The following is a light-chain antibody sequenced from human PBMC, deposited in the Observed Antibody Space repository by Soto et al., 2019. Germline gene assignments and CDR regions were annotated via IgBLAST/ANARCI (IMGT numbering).Light chain of an antibody. CDR3: QSYDSSLSGPNYA. CDR1: SSNIGAGYD. J-gene: IGLJ1*01. Sequence: QSVLTQPPSVCGAPGQRVTISCTGSSSNIGAGYDVHWYQQLPGTAPKLLIYGNSNRPSGVPDRFSGSKSGTSASLAITGLQAEDEADYYCQSYDSSLSGPNYAFGTGTKLTVL. V-gene: IGLV1-40*01. CDR2: GNS.